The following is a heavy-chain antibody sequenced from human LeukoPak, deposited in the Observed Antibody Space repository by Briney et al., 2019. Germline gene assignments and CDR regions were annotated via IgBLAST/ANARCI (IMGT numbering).Heavy chain of an antibody. D-gene: IGHD4-23*01. Sequence: GGSLRLSCAASGFTFTNYAMSWVRQAPGKGLEWVSVISGSGAFTYYAAPVKGRFTLSRDNSKNTLYLQMNSLRAEDTAVYYCAKDDYDGNSGPIDYWGQGTLVTVSS. CDR2: ISGSGAFT. CDR1: GFTFTNYA. V-gene: IGHV3-23*01. CDR3: AKDDYDGNSGPIDY. J-gene: IGHJ4*02.